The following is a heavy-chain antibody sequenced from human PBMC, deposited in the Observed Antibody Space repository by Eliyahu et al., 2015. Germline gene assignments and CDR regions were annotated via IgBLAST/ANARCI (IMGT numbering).Heavy chain of an antibody. CDR2: ISTXGGXT. Sequence: EVQLLESGGGLVQPGGSLRLSCAASGFTFSSYGMSWVRQAPGKGLEWVXAISTXGGXTYYADSVKGRFTISRDNSKNTLYVQMNSLRAEDTAVYYCARTLYYHDSSGYHYFDYWGQGTLLTVSS. CDR3: ARTLYYHDSSGYHYFDY. J-gene: IGHJ4*02. D-gene: IGHD3-22*01. CDR1: GFTFSSYG. V-gene: IGHV3-23*01.